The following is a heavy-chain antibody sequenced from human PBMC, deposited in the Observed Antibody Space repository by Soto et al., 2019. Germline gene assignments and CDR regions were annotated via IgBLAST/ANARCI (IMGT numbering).Heavy chain of an antibody. CDR1: GGTFSSYA. Sequence: SVKVSCKASGGTFSSYAISWVRQAPGQGLEWMGGIIPIFGTANYAQKFQGRVTITADESTSTAYMELSSLRSEDTAVYYRARVGVAHYDFWSGPDYYYGMDVWGQGTTVTVSS. V-gene: IGHV1-69*13. CDR3: ARVGVAHYDFWSGPDYYYGMDV. J-gene: IGHJ6*02. CDR2: IIPIFGTA. D-gene: IGHD3-3*01.